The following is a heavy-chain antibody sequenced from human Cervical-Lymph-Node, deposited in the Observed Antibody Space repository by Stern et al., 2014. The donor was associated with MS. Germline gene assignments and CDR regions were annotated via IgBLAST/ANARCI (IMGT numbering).Heavy chain of an antibody. CDR2: IYYSGST. CDR1: GGSVSSGSYY. Sequence: QLQLQESGPGLVKPSETLSLTCTVSGGSVSSGSYYWSWIRQPPGKGLEWIGYIYYSGSTNYNPSLKSRVTISVDTSKNQFSLKLSSVTAADTAVYYCARAPVDTAKHFDYWGQGTLVTVSS. V-gene: IGHV4-61*01. J-gene: IGHJ4*02. CDR3: ARAPVDTAKHFDY. D-gene: IGHD5-18*01.